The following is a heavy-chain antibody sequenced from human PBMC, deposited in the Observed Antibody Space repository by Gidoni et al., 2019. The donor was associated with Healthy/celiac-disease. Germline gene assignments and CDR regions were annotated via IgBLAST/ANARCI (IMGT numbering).Heavy chain of an antibody. CDR2: ISGSGGST. V-gene: IGHV3-23*01. CDR3: ERNRAYELVPSDWYFDL. Sequence: EVQLLESGGGLVQPGGSLRLSCAASGFTFSSYAMRWVRQAPGKGMEWVSAISGSGGSTYYADSVKGRFTISRDNSKNTLYLQMNSLRAEDTAVYYCERNRAYELVPSDWYFDLWGRGTLVTVSS. J-gene: IGHJ2*01. D-gene: IGHD1-7*01. CDR1: GFTFSSYA.